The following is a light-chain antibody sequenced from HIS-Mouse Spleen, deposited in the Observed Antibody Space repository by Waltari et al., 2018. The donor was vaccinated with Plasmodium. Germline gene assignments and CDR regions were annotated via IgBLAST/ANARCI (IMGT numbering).Light chain of an antibody. CDR3: QVWDSSSDHPV. Sequence: VSVAPGQTARITCGGNNIGSKSVHWYQQKPGQAPVLVVYDDSDRPSGHPERFSGSNSGNTATLTISRVEAGDEADYYCQVWDSSSDHPVFGGGTKLTVL. CDR2: DDS. CDR1: NIGSKS. V-gene: IGLV3-21*02. J-gene: IGLJ2*01.